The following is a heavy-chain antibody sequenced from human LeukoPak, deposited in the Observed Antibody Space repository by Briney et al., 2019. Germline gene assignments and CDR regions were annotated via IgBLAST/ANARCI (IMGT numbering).Heavy chain of an antibody. CDR3: ASPGESGYYTFDY. V-gene: IGHV4-30-2*01. Sequence: PSETLSLTCAVSGGSISSGGYSWSWIRQPPGKGLEWIGYIYHSGSTYYNPSLKSRVTISVDRSKNQFSLKLSSVTAADTAVYYCASPGESGYYTFDYWGQGTLVTVSS. J-gene: IGHJ4*02. CDR1: GGSISSGGYS. D-gene: IGHD3-3*01. CDR2: IYHSGST.